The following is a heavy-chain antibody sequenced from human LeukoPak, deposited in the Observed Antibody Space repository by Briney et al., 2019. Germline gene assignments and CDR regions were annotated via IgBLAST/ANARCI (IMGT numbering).Heavy chain of an antibody. CDR2: IIPIFGTA. D-gene: IGHD4-11*01. CDR3: ARYPIPETTVTNWFDP. V-gene: IGHV1-69*13. J-gene: IGHJ5*02. Sequence: ASVKVSCKASGGTFSSYAISWVRQAPGQGLEWMGGIIPIFGTANYAQKFQGRVTITADESTSTAYMELSSLRSEDTAVYYCARYPIPETTVTNWFDPWGQGTLVTVSS. CDR1: GGTFSSYA.